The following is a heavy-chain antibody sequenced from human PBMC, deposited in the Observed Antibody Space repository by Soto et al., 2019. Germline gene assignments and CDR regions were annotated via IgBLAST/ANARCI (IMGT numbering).Heavy chain of an antibody. V-gene: IGHV3-33*01. J-gene: IGHJ4*02. D-gene: IGHD6-19*01. Sequence: GGSLRLSCAASGFTFSSYGMHWVRQAPGKGLEWVAVIWYDGSNKYYADSVKGRFTISRDNSKNTLYLQMNSLRAEDTAVYYCARDPIAVAGTLDYWGQGNLVTVSS. CDR1: GFTFSSYG. CDR3: ARDPIAVAGTLDY. CDR2: IWYDGSNK.